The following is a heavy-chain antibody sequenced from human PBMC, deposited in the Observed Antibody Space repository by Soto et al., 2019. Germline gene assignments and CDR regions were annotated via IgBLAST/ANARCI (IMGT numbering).Heavy chain of an antibody. D-gene: IGHD2-2*01. CDR3: ARSAALPAVWLNDY. Sequence: GXSVKVSFKASGYTFTSYYMHLVRHAPGQGLEWMGIINPSGGSTSYAQKFQGRVTMTRDTSTSTVYMELSSLRPEDTAVYYCARSAALPAVWLNDYWGQGTLVTVSS. CDR1: GYTFTSYY. CDR2: INPSGGST. V-gene: IGHV1-46*03. J-gene: IGHJ4*02.